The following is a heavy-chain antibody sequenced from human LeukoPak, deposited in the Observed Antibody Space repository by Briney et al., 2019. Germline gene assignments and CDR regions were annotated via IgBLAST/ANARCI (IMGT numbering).Heavy chain of an antibody. CDR2: INPNSGGT. D-gene: IGHD3-22*01. V-gene: IGHV1-2*02. CDR3: ARDKVTDSTGYYGPPGPGSSFDI. Sequence: GASVKVSCKASGYPFKGYFTHWVRQAPGQGLEWMGWINPNSGGTNYAQKFQGRVTMTRDTSISIAYMELSRLRSDDTAVYYCARDKVTDSTGYYGPPGPGSSFDIWGQGTMVTVSS. CDR1: GYPFKGYF. J-gene: IGHJ3*02.